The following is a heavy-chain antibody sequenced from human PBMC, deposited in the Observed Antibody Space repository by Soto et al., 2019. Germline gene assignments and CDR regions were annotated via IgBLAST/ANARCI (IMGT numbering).Heavy chain of an antibody. Sequence: QVQLVQSRAEVKKPGASVKVSCKASGYTFVTYGISWVRQAPGQGLEWMGWNRAFNGNTYSAQKFQGRVTMTTETSTSTAYMELTTLTSDDTAVYYCARSSWGGYCSSTSCPPSRDYWGQGTLVTVSS. CDR3: ARSSWGGYCSSTSCPPSRDY. V-gene: IGHV1-18*01. J-gene: IGHJ4*02. CDR2: NRAFNGNT. CDR1: GYTFVTYG. D-gene: IGHD2-2*01.